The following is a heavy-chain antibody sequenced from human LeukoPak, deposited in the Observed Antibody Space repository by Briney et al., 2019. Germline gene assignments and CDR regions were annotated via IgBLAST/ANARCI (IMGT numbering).Heavy chain of an antibody. D-gene: IGHD3-22*01. CDR1: GGSISSSSYY. J-gene: IGHJ4*02. CDR3: AARGDYYDSSGNVGY. V-gene: IGHV4-39*01. Sequence: TSETLSLTCTVSGGSISSSSYYWGWIRQPPGKGLEWIGSIYYSGSTYYNPSLKSRVTISVDTSKNQFSLKLSSVTAADTAVYYCAARGDYYDSSGNVGYWGQGTLVTVSS. CDR2: IYYSGST.